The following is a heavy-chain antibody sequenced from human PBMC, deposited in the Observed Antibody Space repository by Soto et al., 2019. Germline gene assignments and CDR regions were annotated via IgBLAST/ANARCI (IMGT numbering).Heavy chain of an antibody. V-gene: IGHV4-59*08. CDR1: GGSISSYY. CDR3: ARTGYYYDISGYLDY. Sequence: SETLSLTCTVSGGSISSYYWSWIRQPPGKGLEWIGYIYYSGSTNYNPSLKSRVTISVDTSKNQFSLKLSSVTAADTAVYYCARTGYYYDISGYLDYWGQGTLVTVSS. J-gene: IGHJ4*02. D-gene: IGHD3-22*01. CDR2: IYYSGST.